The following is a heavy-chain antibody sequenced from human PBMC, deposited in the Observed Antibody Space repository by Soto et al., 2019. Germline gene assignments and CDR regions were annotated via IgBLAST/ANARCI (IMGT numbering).Heavy chain of an antibody. J-gene: IGHJ4*02. CDR3: ARDLADFWSGYLYSGRGCLDY. Sequence: GGSLRLSCAASGFTFSSYGMHWVRQAPGKGLEWVAVIWYDGSNKYYADSVKGRFTISRDNSKNTLYLQMNSLRAEDTAVYYCARDLADFWSGYLYSGRGCLDYWGQGTLVTVSS. CDR2: IWYDGSNK. V-gene: IGHV3-33*01. CDR1: GFTFSSYG. D-gene: IGHD3-3*01.